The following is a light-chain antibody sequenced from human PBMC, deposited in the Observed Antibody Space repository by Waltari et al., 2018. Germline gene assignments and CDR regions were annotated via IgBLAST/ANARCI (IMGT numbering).Light chain of an antibody. CDR1: EAINKW. CDR3: QQYNRFSP. CDR2: DVS. J-gene: IGKJ1*01. Sequence: DTQLSQFPSTLAASVGDRVTITCRAREAINKWLAWYQQNPGKAPKVLINDVSTLQSGVPSRFSGSGSGTEFTLTIDSLQPDDFATYYCQQYNRFSPFGQGTNVEVK. V-gene: IGKV1-5*01.